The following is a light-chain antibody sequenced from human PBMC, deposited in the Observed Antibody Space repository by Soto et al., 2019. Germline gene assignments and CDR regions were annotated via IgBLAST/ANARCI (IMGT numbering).Light chain of an antibody. Sequence: QSVLTQPASVSGSPGQSITIPCTGTSNDIGGYNYVSWYQQFPGKAPKLIIYDVTNRPSGVSFRFSGSKSGNTASLTISGLQAEDEAGYHCSSYSRTSTRRLFGAGTKVTV. V-gene: IGLV2-14*03. CDR2: DVT. CDR1: SNDIGGYNY. J-gene: IGLJ1*01. CDR3: SSYSRTSTRRL.